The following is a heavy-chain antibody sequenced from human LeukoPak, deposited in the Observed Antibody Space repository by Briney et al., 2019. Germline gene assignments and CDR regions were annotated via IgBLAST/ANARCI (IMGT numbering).Heavy chain of an antibody. Sequence: KLQGRVTMTTDTSTSTAYMELWSLRSDDTAVYYCARDKVSDYFDYWGQGTLVTVSS. J-gene: IGHJ4*02. CDR3: ARDKVSDYFDY. V-gene: IGHV1-18*01.